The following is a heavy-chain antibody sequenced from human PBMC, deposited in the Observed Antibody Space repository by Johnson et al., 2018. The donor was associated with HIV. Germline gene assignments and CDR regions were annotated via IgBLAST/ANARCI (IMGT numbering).Heavy chain of an antibody. J-gene: IGHJ3*02. Sequence: QVQLVESGGGVVQPGRSLRLSCAASGFTFSSYAMHWVRQAPGKGLECVAVISYDGSNKYYADSVKGRFTISRDNAKNSLYLQMNSLRAEVTAVYYCARARAYSGYDDAFDIWGQGTMVTVSS. CDR3: ARARAYSGYDDAFDI. V-gene: IGHV3-30-3*01. CDR2: ISYDGSNK. D-gene: IGHD5-12*01. CDR1: GFTFSSYA.